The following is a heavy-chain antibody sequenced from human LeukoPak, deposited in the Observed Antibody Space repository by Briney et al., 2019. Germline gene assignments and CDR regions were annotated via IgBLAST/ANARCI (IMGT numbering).Heavy chain of an antibody. V-gene: IGHV3-33*01. D-gene: IGHD7-27*01. CDR3: AGNWETNDY. CDR1: GFTFSTHG. CDR2: IWFDGSNK. Sequence: GGSLRLSCVASGFTFSTHGMHWVRQAPGKGLEWVAVIWFDGSNKYSADSVKGRFTISRDNSKNTLYLQMNSLRAEDTAVYYCAGNWETNDYWGQGTLVTVSS. J-gene: IGHJ4*02.